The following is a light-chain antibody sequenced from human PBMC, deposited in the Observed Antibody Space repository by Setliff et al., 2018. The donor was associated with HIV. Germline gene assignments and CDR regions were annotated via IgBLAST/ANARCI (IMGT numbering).Light chain of an antibody. CDR1: NSDIGAYNY. J-gene: IGLJ1*01. Sequence: QSALAQPASVSGSPGQSITISCSGTNSDIGAYNYVSWYQQHPGTAPKLMIYDVNNRPSGVSYRFSGSKSGNMASLTISGLQAEDEADYYCCSFAGSNTYVFGPGTKVT. V-gene: IGLV2-14*03. CDR2: DVN. CDR3: CSFAGSNTYV.